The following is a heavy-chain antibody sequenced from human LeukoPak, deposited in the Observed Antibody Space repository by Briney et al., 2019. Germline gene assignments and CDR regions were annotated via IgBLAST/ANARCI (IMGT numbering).Heavy chain of an antibody. D-gene: IGHD3-16*01. CDR3: AKRLDYFDY. J-gene: IGHJ4*02. V-gene: IGHV3-23*01. CDR2: ISSGGTT. CDR1: GVTFSSYA. Sequence: PGGSLRHSCAASGVTFSSYAIPWVDPAPGRGLEWVSGISSGGTTYYADSVKGRFTISRDNSKNTLDLQMDSLRAEDTAIYYCAKRLDYFDYWGQGTLVTVSS.